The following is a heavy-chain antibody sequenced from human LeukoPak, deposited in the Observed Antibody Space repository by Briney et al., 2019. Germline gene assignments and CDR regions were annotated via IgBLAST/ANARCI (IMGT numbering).Heavy chain of an antibody. J-gene: IGHJ4*02. D-gene: IGHD1-26*01. CDR1: GGSISSSSYY. V-gene: IGHV4-39*01. Sequence: PSETLSLTCTVSGGSISSSSYYWGWIRQPPGKGLEWIVSIYYSGSTYYNPSLKSRVTISVDTSKNQFSLKLSSVTAADTAVHYCARHVMMGGSYEIDYWGQGTLVTVSS. CDR3: ARHVMMGGSYEIDY. CDR2: IYYSGST.